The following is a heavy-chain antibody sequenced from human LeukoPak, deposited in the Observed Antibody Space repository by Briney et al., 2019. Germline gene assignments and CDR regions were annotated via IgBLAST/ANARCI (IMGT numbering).Heavy chain of an antibody. CDR2: ISSSSSYI. J-gene: IGHJ4*02. CDR1: GFTFSSYS. D-gene: IGHD5-12*01. Sequence: PGGSLRLSCAASGFTFSSYSMNWVRQAPGKGLEWVSSISSSSSYIYYADSVKGRFTISRDNAKNSLYLQMNSLRAEDMAVYYCARVGYSGYGVFDYWGQGTLVTVSS. V-gene: IGHV3-21*01. CDR3: ARVGYSGYGVFDY.